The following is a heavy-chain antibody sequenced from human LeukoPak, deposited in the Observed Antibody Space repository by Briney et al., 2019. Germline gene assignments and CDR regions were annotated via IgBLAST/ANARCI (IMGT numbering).Heavy chain of an antibody. Sequence: GRSLRLSCAASGFTFRNHAIHWVRQAPGKGLEWVAVISDDGSSKYYADSVKGRFIISRDNSKNTLYLQMNSLRAEETAVYFCARGHSGSYRLIDYWGQGTLVIVSS. J-gene: IGHJ4*02. D-gene: IGHD1-26*01. CDR1: GFTFRNHA. CDR3: ARGHSGSYRLIDY. CDR2: ISDDGSSK. V-gene: IGHV3-30-3*01.